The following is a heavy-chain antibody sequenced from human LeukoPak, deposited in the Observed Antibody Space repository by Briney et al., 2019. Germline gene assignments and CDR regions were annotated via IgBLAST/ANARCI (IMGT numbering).Heavy chain of an antibody. V-gene: IGHV1-69*08. CDR1: GGTFLSHT. J-gene: IGHJ5*02. CDR2: ITPVIDTA. Sequence: ASVKVSCKTSGGTFLSHTFSWVRQAPGQGLEWMGKITPVIDTANYAQTFQGRVSIYANKSTTTVYMDLSGLRPDDTAVYYCARVNLRGSNYNWFDPWGQGTRVTVSS. CDR3: ARVNLRGSNYNWFDP. D-gene: IGHD3-10*01.